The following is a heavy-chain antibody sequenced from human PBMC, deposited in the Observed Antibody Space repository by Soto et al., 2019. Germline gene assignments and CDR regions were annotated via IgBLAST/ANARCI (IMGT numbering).Heavy chain of an antibody. Sequence: EVRLLESGGGLVQPGGSLRLSCAASGFTVSSNFMTWVRQAPGKGLEWVSVLYSGGSTYYLDAVKGRFSISRDDSKNTLYLQMNSLRAEDTAVYYCARGAGYSSGWPYYFDYWGQGTLVTVSS. CDR1: GFTVSSNF. CDR3: ARGAGYSSGWPYYFDY. D-gene: IGHD6-19*01. CDR2: LYSGGST. V-gene: IGHV3-66*01. J-gene: IGHJ4*02.